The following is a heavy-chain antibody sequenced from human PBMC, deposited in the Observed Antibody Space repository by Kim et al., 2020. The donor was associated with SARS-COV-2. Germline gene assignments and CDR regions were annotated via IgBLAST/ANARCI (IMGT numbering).Heavy chain of an antibody. D-gene: IGHD5-18*01. V-gene: IGHV5-10-1*01. CDR3: ARVGGYSYALGPFDY. Sequence: PSFQGHVTISADKSISTAYLQWSSLKASDTAMYYCARVGGYSYALGPFDYWGQGTLVTVSS. J-gene: IGHJ4*02.